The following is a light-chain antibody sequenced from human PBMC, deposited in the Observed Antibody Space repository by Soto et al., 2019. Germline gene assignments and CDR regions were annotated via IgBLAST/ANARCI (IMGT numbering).Light chain of an antibody. J-gene: IGKJ2*01. V-gene: IGKV3-20*01. CDR1: QSISSNF. CDR2: GVS. CDR3: XXXXTSPRT. Sequence: EIVLTQSPGTLSLSPGEGTTLSCRASQSISSNFLAWYQQKPGQAPRLLIYGVSTRATGIPDRFSGSGSGTDFTLTISRXEPEDFXXXXXXXXXTSPRTFGQGTKLEIK.